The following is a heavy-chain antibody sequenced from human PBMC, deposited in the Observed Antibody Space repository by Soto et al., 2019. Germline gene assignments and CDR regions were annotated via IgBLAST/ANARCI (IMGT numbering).Heavy chain of an antibody. J-gene: IGHJ4*02. CDR1: GGSFSGYY. Sequence: QVQLQQWGAGLLKPSETLSLTCAVYGGSFSGYYWSWIHQPPGKGLEWIGEITNSGSTNYNPSLKSRVTISVDTSKNQCSLKLSSVTAADTAVYYCAYVSRDILTGYSPDFDYWGQGTLVTVSS. D-gene: IGHD3-9*01. CDR2: ITNSGST. V-gene: IGHV4-34*01. CDR3: AYVSRDILTGYSPDFDY.